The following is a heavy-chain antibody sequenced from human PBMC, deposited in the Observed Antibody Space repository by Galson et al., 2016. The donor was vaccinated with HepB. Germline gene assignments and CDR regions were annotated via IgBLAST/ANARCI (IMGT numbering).Heavy chain of an antibody. J-gene: IGHJ4*02. CDR2: INHSGST. V-gene: IGHV4-34*01. CDR1: GGSFSGYY. Sequence: SETLSLTCAVYGGSFSGYYWSWIRQPPGKGLEWIGEINHSGSTNYNPSLKRRVTISVDTSNNHFSLRLTSVTAADTAVFYCARGPSRGPFFYWGQGTQVTVSS. CDR3: ARGPSRGPFFY. D-gene: IGHD3-10*01.